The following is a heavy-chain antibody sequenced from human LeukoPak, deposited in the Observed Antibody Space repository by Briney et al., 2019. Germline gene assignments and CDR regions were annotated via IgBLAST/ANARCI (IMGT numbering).Heavy chain of an antibody. Sequence: PGGSLRLSCAASGFIFSSNYMSWVRQAPGKGLEWVSILYSGGNTYYADSVKGRFIISRDNSNNTLYLQMNSLRPEDTAVYYCARVGITLFGVVILWGQGTLVTVSS. D-gene: IGHD3-3*01. J-gene: IGHJ4*02. V-gene: IGHV3-53*01. CDR2: LYSGGNT. CDR3: ARVGITLFGVVIL. CDR1: GFIFSSNY.